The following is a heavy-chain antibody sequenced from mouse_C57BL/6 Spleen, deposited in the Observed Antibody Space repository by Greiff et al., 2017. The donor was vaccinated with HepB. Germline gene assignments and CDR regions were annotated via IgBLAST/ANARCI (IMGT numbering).Heavy chain of an antibody. V-gene: IGHV1-64*01. J-gene: IGHJ4*01. D-gene: IGHD1-1*01. Sequence: QVQLQQPGAELVKPGASVKLSCKASGYTFTSYWMHWVKQRPGQGLEWIGMIHPNSGSTNYNEKFKSKATLTVDKSSSTAYIQLSSLTSEDSAVYYCARSRYYGSRDAMDYWGQGTSVTVSS. CDR3: ARSRYYGSRDAMDY. CDR2: IHPNSGST. CDR1: GYTFTSYW.